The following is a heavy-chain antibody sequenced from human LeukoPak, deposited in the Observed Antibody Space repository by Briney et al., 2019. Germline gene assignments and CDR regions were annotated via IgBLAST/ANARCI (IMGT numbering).Heavy chain of an antibody. V-gene: IGHV1-46*01. CDR3: ARVRDDSSGPLDY. CDR1: GYTFTRYY. Sequence: ASVKVSCKASGYTFTRYYINWVLQAPGQGLEWMGIINPSGGSTSNAQKFQGRVTMTRDTSTSTVYMELSSLRSEDTAVYYCARVRDDSSGPLDYWGQGTLVTVSS. J-gene: IGHJ4*02. D-gene: IGHD3-22*01. CDR2: INPSGGST.